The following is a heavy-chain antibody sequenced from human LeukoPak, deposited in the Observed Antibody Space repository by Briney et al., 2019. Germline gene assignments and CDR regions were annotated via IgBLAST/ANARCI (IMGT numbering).Heavy chain of an antibody. J-gene: IGHJ6*02. CDR1: GYTFTSYD. CDR2: MNPNSGNT. Sequence: ASVKVSCKASGYTFTSYDINWVRQATGQGLEWMGWMNPNSGNTGYAQKFQGRVTMTRNTSISTAYMELSSLRSEDTAVYYCAKQTPTVDTAMVRAPDYGGTHYYYYGMDVWGQGTTVTVSS. D-gene: IGHD5-18*01. V-gene: IGHV1-8*01. CDR3: AKQTPTVDTAMVRAPDYGGTHYYYYGMDV.